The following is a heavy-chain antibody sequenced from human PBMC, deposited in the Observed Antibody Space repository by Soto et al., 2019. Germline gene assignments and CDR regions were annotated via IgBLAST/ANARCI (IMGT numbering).Heavy chain of an antibody. V-gene: IGHV1-18*01. CDR2: INTYNGNT. Sequence: QVQLVQSGAEVKNPGASVKVSCKASGYTFTRYGIGWARQAPGQGLEWMGWINTYNGNTNYAQNVQGRVTLTTDTATRTAYMELRSLRSNDTAIYYCAMVDVDVTPSPQDAWGQGTTVIVSS. CDR3: AMVDVDVTPSPQDA. J-gene: IGHJ6*02. D-gene: IGHD2-2*03. CDR1: GYTFTRYG.